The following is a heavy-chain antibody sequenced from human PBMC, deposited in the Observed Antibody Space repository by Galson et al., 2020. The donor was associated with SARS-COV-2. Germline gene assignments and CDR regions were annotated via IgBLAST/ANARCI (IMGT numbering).Heavy chain of an antibody. CDR1: GYTFTSYG. Sequence: ASVKVSCKASGYTFTSYGISWVRQAPGQGLEWMGWISAYNGNTNYAQKLQGRVTMTTDTSTSTAYMELRSLRSDDTAVYYCASWGPRLGPSGSYYYYYGMDVWGQGTTVTVSS. J-gene: IGHJ6*02. D-gene: IGHD1-26*01. CDR3: ASWGPRLGPSGSYYYYYGMDV. V-gene: IGHV1-18*01. CDR2: ISAYNGNT.